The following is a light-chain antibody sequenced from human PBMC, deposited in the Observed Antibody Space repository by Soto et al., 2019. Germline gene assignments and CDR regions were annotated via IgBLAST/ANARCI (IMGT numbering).Light chain of an antibody. CDR1: QSVCSSY. V-gene: IGKV3D-20*02. Sequence: ILYTQGPDTLYLSPGERLTLPFRASQSVCSSYLAGYQQKPGQATRLIIYGASSRTDGIPDRFSGSGSGTDFTLTFCRLEPEDFAMYYCQQRSSWHPITFGQGTRLEIK. CDR3: QQRSSWHPIT. CDR2: GAS. J-gene: IGKJ5*01.